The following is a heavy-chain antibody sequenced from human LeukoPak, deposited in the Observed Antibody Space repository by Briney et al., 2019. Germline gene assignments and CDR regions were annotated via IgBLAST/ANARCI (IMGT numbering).Heavy chain of an antibody. Sequence: PGGSLRLSCAASGFTFSSYSMNWVRQAPGKGLEWVSSISSSSSYIYYADSVKGRFTISRDNAKNSLYLQMNSLRAEDTAVYYCARGSRSSSPINFDYWGQGTLVTVSS. CDR2: ISSSSSYI. J-gene: IGHJ4*02. CDR1: GFTFSSYS. CDR3: ARGSRSSSPINFDY. V-gene: IGHV3-21*01. D-gene: IGHD2-2*01.